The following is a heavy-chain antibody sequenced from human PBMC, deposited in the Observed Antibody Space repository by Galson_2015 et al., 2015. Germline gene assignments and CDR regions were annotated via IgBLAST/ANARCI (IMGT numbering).Heavy chain of an antibody. Sequence: SLRLSCAASGFTFSSYGVHRVRQAPGKGLEWVAVISYDGSNKYYADSVKGRFTISRDNSKNTLYLQMNSLRAEDTAVYYCAKDRLPRGFLAGDWGQGTLVTVSS. V-gene: IGHV3-30*18. J-gene: IGHJ4*02. CDR1: GFTFSSYG. CDR2: ISYDGSNK. CDR3: AKDRLPRGFLAGD. D-gene: IGHD3-10*01.